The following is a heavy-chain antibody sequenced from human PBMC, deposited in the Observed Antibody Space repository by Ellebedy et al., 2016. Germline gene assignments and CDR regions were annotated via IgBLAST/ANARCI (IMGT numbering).Heavy chain of an antibody. J-gene: IGHJ4*02. D-gene: IGHD4-23*01. CDR3: ATVRGNPDYFDY. Sequence: KVSXXASGYSFTSYWIGWVRQMPGKGLEWMGVIYPGDSDTRYSPSFQGQVTISADKSTITAYLQWSSLKASDTAMYYCATVRGNPDYFDYWGQGTLVTVSS. CDR2: IYPGDSDT. CDR1: GYSFTSYW. V-gene: IGHV5-51*01.